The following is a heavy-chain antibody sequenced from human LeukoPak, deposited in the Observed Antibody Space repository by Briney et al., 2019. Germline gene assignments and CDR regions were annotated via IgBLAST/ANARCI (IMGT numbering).Heavy chain of an antibody. Sequence: ASVKVSCKASGYTFTSYGISWVRQAPGQGLEWMGWISAYNGNTNYAQKLQGRVTMTTDTSTSTAYMELRSLTSDDTAVYYCARDGTYYYGSGSYTNWFDPWGQGTLVTVSS. CDR2: ISAYNGNT. D-gene: IGHD3-10*01. J-gene: IGHJ5*02. CDR3: ARDGTYYYGSGSYTNWFDP. CDR1: GYTFTSYG. V-gene: IGHV1-18*01.